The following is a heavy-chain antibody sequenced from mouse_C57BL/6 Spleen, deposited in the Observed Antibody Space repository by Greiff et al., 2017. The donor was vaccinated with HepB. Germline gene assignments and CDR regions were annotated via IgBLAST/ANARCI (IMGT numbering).Heavy chain of an antibody. CDR2: IYPGDGDT. CDR1: GYAFSSSW. V-gene: IGHV1-82*01. CDR3: ARQTGGYAMDD. J-gene: IGHJ4*01. D-gene: IGHD4-1*01. Sequence: VQVVESGPELVKPGASVKISCKASGYAFSSSWMNWVKQRPGKGLEWIGRIYPGDGDTNYNGKFKGKATLTADKSSSTAYMQLSSLTSEDSAVYFCARQTGGYAMDDWGQGTSVTVAS.